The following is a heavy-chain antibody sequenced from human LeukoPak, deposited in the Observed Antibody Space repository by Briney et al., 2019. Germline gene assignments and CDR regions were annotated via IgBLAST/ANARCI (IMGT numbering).Heavy chain of an antibody. J-gene: IGHJ6*03. CDR3: ARDPGDYSNYKYYYYYMDV. Sequence: SVKVSCKASGGTFSSYTISWVRQAPGQGLEWMGRIIPILGIANYAQKFQGRVTITADRSTSTAYMELSSLRSEDTAVYYCARDPGDYSNYKYYYYYMDVWGKGTTVTVSS. V-gene: IGHV1-69*04. D-gene: IGHD4-11*01. CDR2: IIPILGIA. CDR1: GGTFSSYT.